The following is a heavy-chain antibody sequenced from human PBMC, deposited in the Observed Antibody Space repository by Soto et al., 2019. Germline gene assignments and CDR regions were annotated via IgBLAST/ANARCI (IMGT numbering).Heavy chain of an antibody. D-gene: IGHD6-19*01. V-gene: IGHV1-18*01. Sequence: QVQLVQSGAEVKKPGASVKVSCKASGYTFTSYGISWVRQAPGQGLEWMGWISAYNGNTNYAQKLQGRVTMTTDTSTTTAXMELRSLRSDDTAVYYCARGRIVPPLVRSSGWYDYWGQGTLVTVSS. CDR2: ISAYNGNT. CDR1: GYTFTSYG. J-gene: IGHJ4*02. CDR3: ARGRIVPPLVRSSGWYDY.